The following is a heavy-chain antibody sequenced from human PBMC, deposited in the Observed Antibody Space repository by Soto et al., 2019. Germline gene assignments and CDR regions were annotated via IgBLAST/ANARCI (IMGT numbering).Heavy chain of an antibody. CDR3: AHLSPGIAEAGIRFDY. J-gene: IGHJ4*02. CDR2: IYWDDDK. D-gene: IGHD6-13*01. Sequence: QITLKESGPTLVKPTQTLTLTCTFSGFSLSTSGVGVGWIRQPPGKALEWLALIYWDDDKRYSPSLKSRLTITKDPSKHQVVLTMTNIDPVDTATYYCAHLSPGIAEAGIRFDYWGQGTLVTVSS. V-gene: IGHV2-5*02. CDR1: GFSLSTSGVG.